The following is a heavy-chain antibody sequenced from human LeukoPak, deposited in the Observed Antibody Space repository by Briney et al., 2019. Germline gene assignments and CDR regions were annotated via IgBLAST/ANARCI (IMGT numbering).Heavy chain of an antibody. J-gene: IGHJ3*02. CDR3: VRKSSSGSGWNAFDI. CDR1: GYTFTSYD. CDR2: MNPNSGNT. D-gene: IGHD6-25*01. Sequence: ASVKVSCKASGYTFTSYDINWVRQATGQGLGLEWMGWMNPNSGNTGYAQKFQGRVTMTRNTFISTAYMELSSLRSEDTAVYYCVRKSSSGSGWNAFDIWGQGTMVTVSS. V-gene: IGHV1-8*01.